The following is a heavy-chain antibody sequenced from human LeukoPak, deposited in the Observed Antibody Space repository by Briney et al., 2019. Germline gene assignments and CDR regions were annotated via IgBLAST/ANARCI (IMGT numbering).Heavy chain of an antibody. CDR2: ISSSGSII. D-gene: IGHD6-19*01. CDR1: GFTFSSYE. J-gene: IGHJ4*02. Sequence: PGGSLRLSCAASGFTFSSYEMNWVRQAPGKGLEWVSFISSSGSIIYYADSVQGRFTISRDNAKNSLYLQMNSLRAEDTAVYYCARGHYTSDWYYFDHWGQGTLVTVSS. V-gene: IGHV3-48*03. CDR3: ARGHYTSDWYYFDH.